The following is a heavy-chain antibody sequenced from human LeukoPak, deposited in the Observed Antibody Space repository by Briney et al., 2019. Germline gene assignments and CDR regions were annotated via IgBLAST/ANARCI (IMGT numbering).Heavy chain of an antibody. CDR2: ISGSGGST. D-gene: IGHD3-22*01. CDR3: AKDSPLGYYDSSGYLDY. V-gene: IGHV3-23*01. Sequence: GGSLRLSCAASGFTFSSYAMSWVRQAPGKGLEWVSAISGSGGSTYYADSVRGRFTISRDNSKNTLYLQMNSLRAEDTAVYYCAKDSPLGYYDSSGYLDYWGQGTLVTVSS. J-gene: IGHJ4*02. CDR1: GFTFSSYA.